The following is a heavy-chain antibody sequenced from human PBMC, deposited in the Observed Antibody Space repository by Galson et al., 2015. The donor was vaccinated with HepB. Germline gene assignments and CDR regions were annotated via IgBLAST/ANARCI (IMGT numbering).Heavy chain of an antibody. Sequence: SLRLSCAASGFTFSGSAMHWVRQASGKGLEWVGRIRSKANSYATAYAASVKGRFTISRDDSKNTAYLQMNSLKTEDTAVYYCTRAGSGSYRTGGGMDVWGQGTTVTVSS. J-gene: IGHJ6*02. D-gene: IGHD3-10*01. V-gene: IGHV3-73*01. CDR3: TRAGSGSYRTGGGMDV. CDR2: IRSKANSYAT. CDR1: GFTFSGSA.